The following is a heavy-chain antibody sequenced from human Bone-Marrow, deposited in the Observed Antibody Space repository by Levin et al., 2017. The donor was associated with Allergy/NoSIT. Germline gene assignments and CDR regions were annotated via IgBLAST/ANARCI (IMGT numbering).Heavy chain of an antibody. Sequence: GESLKISCAASGFTFSSYAMSWVRQAPGKGLEWVSAISGSGGSTYYADSVKGRFTISRDNSKNTLYLQMNSLRAEDTAVYYCAKDGRNYYGSGRGDWYFDLWGRGTLVTVSS. CDR1: GFTFSSYA. CDR3: AKDGRNYYGSGRGDWYFDL. J-gene: IGHJ2*01. CDR2: ISGSGGST. V-gene: IGHV3-23*01. D-gene: IGHD3-10*01.